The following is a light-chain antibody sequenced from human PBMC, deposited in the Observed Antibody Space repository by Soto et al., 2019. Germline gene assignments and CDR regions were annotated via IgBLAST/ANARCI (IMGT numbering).Light chain of an antibody. CDR3: CSYAGSSTHYV. V-gene: IGLV2-23*02. CDR1: SSDFGSYNL. CDR2: EVS. Sequence: QSVLTQPASVSGSPGQSITISCTGTSSDFGSYNLVSWYQQHPGKAPKLMIYEVSKRPSGVSNRFSGSKSGNTASLTISGFQAEDEADYSCCSYAGSSTHYVFGTGTKVTVL. J-gene: IGLJ1*01.